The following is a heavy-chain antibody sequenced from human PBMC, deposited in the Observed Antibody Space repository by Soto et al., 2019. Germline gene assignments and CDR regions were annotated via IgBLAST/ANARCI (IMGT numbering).Heavy chain of an antibody. D-gene: IGHD6-13*01. V-gene: IGHV3-23*01. CDR2: ISGSDGRT. J-gene: IGHJ4*02. CDR3: AKSYSSNWYDYFDY. Sequence: GGSLRLSCAASGFTFSTYAMSWVRQAPGKGLEWVSGISGSDGRTYYADSVKGRFTISRDNSKNTLYLQMNSLRAEDTALYYCAKSYSSNWYDYFDYWGQGNLATVSS. CDR1: GFTFSTYA.